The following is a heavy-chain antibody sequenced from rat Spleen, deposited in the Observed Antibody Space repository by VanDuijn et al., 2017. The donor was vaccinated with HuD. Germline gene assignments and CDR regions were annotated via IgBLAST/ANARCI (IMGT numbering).Heavy chain of an antibody. CDR3: ARALLQWEGFDY. D-gene: IGHD1-1*01. J-gene: IGHJ2*01. CDR2: MWSDGDT. V-gene: IGHV2-32*01. Sequence: QVQLKESGPGLVQPSQTLSLTCTVSGFSLTSYHVHWVRQPPGKGLEWMGMMWSDGDTSYNSALKSRLSISRDTSKSQVFLKMNSLQTEDTATYYCARALLQWEGFDYWGQGVMVTVSS. CDR1: GFSLTSYH.